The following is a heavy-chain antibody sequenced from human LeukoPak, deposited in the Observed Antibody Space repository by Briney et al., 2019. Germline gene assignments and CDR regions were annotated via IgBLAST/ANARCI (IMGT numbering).Heavy chain of an antibody. J-gene: IGHJ4*02. CDR3: AKRQQGGGWYPWYFDY. V-gene: IGHV3-23*01. CDR1: GFTFSSYA. D-gene: IGHD6-19*01. CDR2: ISGSGGST. Sequence: PGGSLRLSCAASGFTFSSYAMSWVRQAPGKGLEWVSAISGSGGSTYYADSVKGRFTISRDNSKNTLYLQMNSLRAEDTAVYYCAKRQQGGGWYPWYFDYWGEGTLVTVSS.